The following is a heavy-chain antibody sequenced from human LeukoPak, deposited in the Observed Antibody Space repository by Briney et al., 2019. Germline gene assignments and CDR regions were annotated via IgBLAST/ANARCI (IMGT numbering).Heavy chain of an antibody. D-gene: IGHD5-24*01. CDR1: GGSVSSGSYY. Sequence: SETLSLTCTVSGGSVSSGSYYWSWIRQPPGKGLEWTGYIYYSGTTNYNPALKSRVTISVDTPKNQFSLKLSSVTAADTAVYYCARDVERGDGFDIWGQGTMVTVSS. CDR3: ARDVERGDGFDI. J-gene: IGHJ3*02. CDR2: IYYSGTT. V-gene: IGHV4-61*01.